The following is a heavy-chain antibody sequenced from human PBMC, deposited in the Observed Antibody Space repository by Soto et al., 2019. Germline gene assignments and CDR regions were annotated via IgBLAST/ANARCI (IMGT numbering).Heavy chain of an antibody. CDR3: VRTPYYYDSSGYYYGRS. CDR2: IIPIFGRT. CDR1: GGTFRSYV. V-gene: IGHV1-69*13. Sequence: SVKVSCKASGGTFRSYVISWVRQAPGQGLEWMGGIIPIFGRTDYAQKFQDRVTITADEITSTTYMELSSLRSEDTAVYYCVRTPYYYDSSGYYYGRSWGQGTLVTVSS. J-gene: IGHJ5*02. D-gene: IGHD3-22*01.